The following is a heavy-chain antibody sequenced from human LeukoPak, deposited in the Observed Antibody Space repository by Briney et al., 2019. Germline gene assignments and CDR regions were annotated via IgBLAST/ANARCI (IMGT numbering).Heavy chain of an antibody. J-gene: IGHJ4*02. CDR3: ARLGTYWLNYYFEY. Sequence: GESLKISCQGSGYSFTTYWIGWVRQMPGKGLECMGIIYPGDSDTRYSPSFQGQVTISADKSINTAYLQGSSLKASDTAMYYCARLGTYWLNYYFEYWGQGTLATVSS. CDR2: IYPGDSDT. D-gene: IGHD3-10*01. CDR1: GYSFTTYW. V-gene: IGHV5-51*01.